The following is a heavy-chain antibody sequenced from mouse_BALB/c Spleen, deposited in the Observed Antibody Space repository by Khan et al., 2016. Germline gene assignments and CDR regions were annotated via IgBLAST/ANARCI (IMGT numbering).Heavy chain of an antibody. V-gene: IGHV1-80*01. D-gene: IGHD2-2*01. CDR3: ARSGYGYDY. J-gene: IGHJ2*01. CDR1: GYAFSIYW. Sequence: QVQLQQSGAELVRPGSSVNISCKASGYAFSIYWMNWVKQRPGQGLEWIGQIYPGDGDTDYNGKFKDKATLTADKSSSTAYMQLSSLTSEDSAVYFCARSGYGYDYWGQGTTLTVSS. CDR2: IYPGDGDT.